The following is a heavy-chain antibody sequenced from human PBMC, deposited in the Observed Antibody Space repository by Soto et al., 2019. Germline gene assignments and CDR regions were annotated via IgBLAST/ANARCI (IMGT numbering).Heavy chain of an antibody. V-gene: IGHV3-30-3*01. Sequence: GGSLRLSCAASGFTFSSYAMHWVRQAPGKGLEWVAVISYDGSNKYYGDCVKGRFTISRDNSKNTMYLEMNSLRAEDKAVYSDARESFYCYGSGSYYNAFDNWGQGTLVTVSS. CDR1: GFTFSSYA. CDR3: ARESFYCYGSGSYYNAFDN. D-gene: IGHD3-10*01. CDR2: ISYDGSNK. J-gene: IGHJ3*02.